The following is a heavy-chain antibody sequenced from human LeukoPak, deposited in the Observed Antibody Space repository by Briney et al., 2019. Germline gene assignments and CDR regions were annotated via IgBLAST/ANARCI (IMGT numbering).Heavy chain of an antibody. CDR2: IYYSGST. CDR3: ATLGVTKGRAYFDY. D-gene: IGHD4-11*01. J-gene: IGHJ4*02. Sequence: SETLSLTCTVSGGSISSYYWIWIRQPPGKGLECIGYIYYSGSTNYNPSLKSRVTISLDTSKNQFSLKLSSVTAADTAVYYCATLGVTKGRAYFDYSGQGTLVTVSS. V-gene: IGHV4-59*01. CDR1: GGSISSYY.